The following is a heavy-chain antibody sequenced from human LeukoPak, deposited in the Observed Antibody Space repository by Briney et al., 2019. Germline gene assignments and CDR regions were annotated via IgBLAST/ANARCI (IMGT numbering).Heavy chain of an antibody. J-gene: IGHJ3*02. D-gene: IGHD6-13*01. Sequence: ASVKVSCKASGYTFTGYYMHWVRQAPGQGLEWMGWINPNSGGTNYAQKFQGWVTMTRDTSISTAYMELSRLRSDDTTVYYCARGGIYSSSWYGFTDAFDIWGQGTMVTVSS. CDR2: INPNSGGT. CDR1: GYTFTGYY. CDR3: ARGGIYSSSWYGFTDAFDI. V-gene: IGHV1-2*04.